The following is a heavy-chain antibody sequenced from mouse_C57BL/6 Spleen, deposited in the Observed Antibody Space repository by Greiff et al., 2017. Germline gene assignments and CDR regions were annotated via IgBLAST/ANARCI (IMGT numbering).Heavy chain of an antibody. CDR1: GYTFTSYW. CDR3: ARGYYDYDDYYAMDY. CDR2: IDPSDSET. D-gene: IGHD2-4*01. Sequence: QVQLKQPGAELVRPGSSVKLSCKASGYTFTSYWMHWVKQRPIQGLEWIGNIDPSDSETHYNQKFKDKATLTVDKSSSTAYMQLSSLTSEDSAVYYCARGYYDYDDYYAMDYWGQGTSVTVSS. J-gene: IGHJ4*01. V-gene: IGHV1-52*01.